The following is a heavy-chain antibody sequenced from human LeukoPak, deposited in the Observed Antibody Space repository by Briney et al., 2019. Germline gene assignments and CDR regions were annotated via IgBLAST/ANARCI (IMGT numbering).Heavy chain of an antibody. J-gene: IGHJ5*02. D-gene: IGHD6-19*01. V-gene: IGHV3-23*01. CDR1: GFTFSSYA. CDR3: AKENSSGWFWECCNWFDP. CDR2: ISGSGGRT. Sequence: GGSLRLSCAASGFTFSSYAMSWVRQAPGKGLEWVSAISGSGGRTYYADSVKGRFTISRDNSKNTLYLQMNSLRAEDTAVYYCAKENSSGWFWECCNWFDPWGQGTLVTVSS.